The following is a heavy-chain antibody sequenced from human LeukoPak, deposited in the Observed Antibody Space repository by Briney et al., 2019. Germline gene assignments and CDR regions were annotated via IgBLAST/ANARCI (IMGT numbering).Heavy chain of an antibody. V-gene: IGHV4-4*07. D-gene: IGHD2-2*01. CDR2: IYTSGST. CDR3: AREEYQLLYSYYYYYMDV. Sequence: PSETLSLTCTVSGGSISSYYWSWIRQPAGKGLEWIGRIYTSGSTNYNPSLKSRVTMSVDTSKNQFSLKLSSVTAADTAVYYCAREEYQLLYSYYYYYMDVWGKGTTVTISS. J-gene: IGHJ6*03. CDR1: GGSISSYY.